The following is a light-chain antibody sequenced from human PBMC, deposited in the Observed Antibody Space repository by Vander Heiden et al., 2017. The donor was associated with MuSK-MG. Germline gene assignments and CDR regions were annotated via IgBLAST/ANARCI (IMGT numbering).Light chain of an antibody. V-gene: IGKV1-27*01. Sequence: DLQTTQSPSSLSASVGDRVTITCRASQGIKNYLAWYQQKPGKVPKLLIYGASTLQSGVPSRFSGSGSGTDFTLTISSLQPEDVATYYCQWDTTAGLTFGGGTRVEIK. CDR2: GAS. CDR3: QWDTTAGLT. J-gene: IGKJ4*01. CDR1: QGIKNY.